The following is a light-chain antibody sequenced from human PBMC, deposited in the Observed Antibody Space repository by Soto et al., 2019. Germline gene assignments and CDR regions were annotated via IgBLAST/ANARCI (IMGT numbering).Light chain of an antibody. J-gene: IGLJ1*01. V-gene: IGLV1-51*01. Sequence: QSVLTQPPSVSAAPGQTVTISCSGSSSNIGDNDVSSYQQHPGTAPTLLIYDNNNRPSGIPDRLSGSTSGTSATLGITGLQTGDEDDYYCGTSDSSMSAVVFGSGTKVTVL. CDR2: DNN. CDR1: SSNIGDND. CDR3: GTSDSSMSAVV.